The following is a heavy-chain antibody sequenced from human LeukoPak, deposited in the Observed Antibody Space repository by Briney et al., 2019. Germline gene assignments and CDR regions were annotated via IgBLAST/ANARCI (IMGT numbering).Heavy chain of an antibody. CDR2: INSDGSST. V-gene: IGHV3-74*01. D-gene: IGHD3-22*01. J-gene: IGHJ3*02. Sequence: GGSLRLSCAASGFTFSSNWMHWVRQAPGKGLVWISRINSDGSSTSYADSVKGRFTISRDNAKNTLYLQMNSLRAEDTAVYYCAKDPPNYYDSSGYDAFDIWGQGTMVTVSS. CDR3: AKDPPNYYDSSGYDAFDI. CDR1: GFTFSSNW.